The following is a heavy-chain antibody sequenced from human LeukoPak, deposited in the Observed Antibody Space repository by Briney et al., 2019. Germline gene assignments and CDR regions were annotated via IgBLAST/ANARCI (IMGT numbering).Heavy chain of an antibody. D-gene: IGHD1-26*01. J-gene: IGHJ6*03. Sequence: PSETLSLTCTVSGYSISSYYWSWIRQPPGKGLEWIGYIYSSGSTNYSPSLKSRVTILVDTSMNQFSLKLSSVTAADTAVYYCARVIMDSWNYSYYYYYMDVWGKGTTVTVSS. CDR3: ARVIMDSWNYSYYYYYMDV. CDR2: IYSSGST. CDR1: GYSISSYY. V-gene: IGHV4-59*01.